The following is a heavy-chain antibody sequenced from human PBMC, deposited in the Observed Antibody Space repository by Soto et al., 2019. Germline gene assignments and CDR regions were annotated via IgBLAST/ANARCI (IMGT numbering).Heavy chain of an antibody. D-gene: IGHD6-13*01. J-gene: IGHJ5*02. CDR2: INPNSGGT. CDR3: ARAGGYSGVWFDP. V-gene: IGHV1-2*04. Sequence: QVQLVQSGAEVKKPGASVKVSCKASGYTFTGYYMHWVRQAPGHGLEWMGWINPNSGGTNYAQKFQGWVTMSMDTFISTAYMEMVRLRSDDTAVYYCARAGGYSGVWFDPWGQGTLVIVS. CDR1: GYTFTGYY.